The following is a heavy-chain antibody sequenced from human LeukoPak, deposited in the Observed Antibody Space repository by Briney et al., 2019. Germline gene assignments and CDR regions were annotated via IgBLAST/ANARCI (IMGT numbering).Heavy chain of an antibody. D-gene: IGHD2-15*01. CDR1: GGSISSSSYY. CDR2: IYYSGST. V-gene: IGHV4-39*07. CDR3: ARVAAAKYFQH. J-gene: IGHJ1*01. Sequence: PSETLSLTCTVSGGSISSSSYYWGWIRQPPGKGLEWIGSIYYSGSTYYNPSLKSRVTISVDTSKNQFSLKLSSVTAADTAVYYCARVAAAKYFQHWARAPWSPSPQ.